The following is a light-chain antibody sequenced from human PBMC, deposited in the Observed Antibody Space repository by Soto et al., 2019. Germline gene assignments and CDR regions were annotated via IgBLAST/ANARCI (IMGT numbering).Light chain of an antibody. Sequence: ELVLTQSPGTLSLSPGEGATLSCRASQSISSTYLAWYQQKPGQAPRLLIYATSTRATGIPDRFSGSVSRTDFTLTISRLEPEDFAVYYCQQYGSFTFGPGTKVDFK. V-gene: IGKV3-20*01. CDR3: QQYGSFT. J-gene: IGKJ3*01. CDR2: ATS. CDR1: QSISSTY.